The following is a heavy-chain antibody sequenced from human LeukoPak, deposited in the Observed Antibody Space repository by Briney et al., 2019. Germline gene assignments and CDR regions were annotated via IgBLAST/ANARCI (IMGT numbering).Heavy chain of an antibody. CDR3: ARVADYSNSAHADY. Sequence: PGGSLRLSCAASGFTFSSYGMPWVRQAPGKGLEWVAVIWYDGSNKNYADSVKGRFTISRDNSKNTLYLQMNGLRAEDTAVYYCARVADYSNSAHADYWGQGTLVTVSS. J-gene: IGHJ4*02. V-gene: IGHV3-33*01. CDR1: GFTFSSYG. D-gene: IGHD4-11*01. CDR2: IWYDGSNK.